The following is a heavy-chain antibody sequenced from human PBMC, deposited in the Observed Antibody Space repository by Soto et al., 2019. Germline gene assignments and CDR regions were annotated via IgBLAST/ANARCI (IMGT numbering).Heavy chain of an antibody. CDR1: GYTFTSYD. V-gene: IGHV1-8*01. D-gene: IGHD6-13*01. CDR3: ARVPPQRFGHYSSSWEISDY. J-gene: IGHJ4*02. Sequence: GASVKVSCKASGYTFTSYDINWVRQATGQGLEWMGWMNPNSGNTGYAQKFQGRVTMNRNTSISTAYMELISLRSEDTAVYYCARVPPQRFGHYSSSWEISDYWGQGTLVTVSS. CDR2: MNPNSGNT.